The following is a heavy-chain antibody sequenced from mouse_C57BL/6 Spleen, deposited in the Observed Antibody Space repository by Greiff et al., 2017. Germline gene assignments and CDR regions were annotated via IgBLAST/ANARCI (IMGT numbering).Heavy chain of an antibody. CDR1: GYSFTGYY. CDR2: INPSTGGT. V-gene: IGHV1-42*01. J-gene: IGHJ4*01. CDR3: ARAEPPMDY. Sequence: EVQLQQSGPELVKPGASVKISCKASGYSFTGYYMNWVKQSPEKSLEWIGEINPSTGGTTYNQKFKAKATLTVDKSSSTAYMQLKSLTSEDTAVYYCARAEPPMDYWGQGTSVTVSS.